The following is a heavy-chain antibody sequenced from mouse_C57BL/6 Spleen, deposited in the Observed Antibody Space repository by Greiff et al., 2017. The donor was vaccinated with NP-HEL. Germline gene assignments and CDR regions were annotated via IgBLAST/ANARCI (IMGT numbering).Heavy chain of an antibody. CDR3: ARLEDYFDY. CDR2: IDPSDSYT. CDR1: GYTFTSYW. Sequence: QVQLQQPGAELVMPGASVKLSCKASGYTFTSYWMHWVKQRPGQGLEWIGEIDPSDSYTNYHQKFKGKSTLTVDKSSSTAYMQLSSLTSEDSAVYYCARLEDYFDYWGQGTTLTVSS. V-gene: IGHV1-69*01. J-gene: IGHJ2*01.